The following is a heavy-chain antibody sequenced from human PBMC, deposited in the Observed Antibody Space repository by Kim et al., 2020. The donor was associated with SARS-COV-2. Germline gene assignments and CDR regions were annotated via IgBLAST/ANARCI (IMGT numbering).Heavy chain of an antibody. V-gene: IGHV3-7*01. Sequence: SEKYYVDSVKGRFTISRDNAKNSLYVQMNSLRAEDTAVYYCARGGGNFGYWGQGTLVTVSS. CDR3: ARGGGNFGY. J-gene: IGHJ4*02. D-gene: IGHD2-15*01. CDR2: SEK.